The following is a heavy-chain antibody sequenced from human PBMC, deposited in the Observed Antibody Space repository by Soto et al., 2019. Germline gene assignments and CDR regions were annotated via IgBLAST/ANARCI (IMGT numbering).Heavy chain of an antibody. CDR3: ARGDYDFWSGYHRYNWFDP. Sequence: QVQLVQSGAEVKKPGSSVKVSCKASGGTFSSYAISWVRQAPGQGLEWMGGIIPIFGTANYAQKFQGRVTITADESTSTAYMELSSLRSEDTAVYYCARGDYDFWSGYHRYNWFDPWGQGTLLTVSS. V-gene: IGHV1-69*01. CDR1: GGTFSSYA. D-gene: IGHD3-3*01. J-gene: IGHJ5*02. CDR2: IIPIFGTA.